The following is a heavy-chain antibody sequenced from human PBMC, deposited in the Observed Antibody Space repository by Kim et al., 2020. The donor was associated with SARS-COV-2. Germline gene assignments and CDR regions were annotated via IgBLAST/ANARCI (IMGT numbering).Heavy chain of an antibody. CDR3: ARWGDYYGSGRY. J-gene: IGHJ4*02. CDR2: INNSGST. Sequence: SETLSLTCAVYGGSFSGDYWSWSRQPPGEGMGWIGEINNSGSTNYNQSLKSRATISVDTSKNQFSLNLSSVTAAATAVYYCARWGDYYGSGRYWGQGTLVTVSS. D-gene: IGHD3-10*01. V-gene: IGHV4-34*01. CDR1: GGSFSGDY.